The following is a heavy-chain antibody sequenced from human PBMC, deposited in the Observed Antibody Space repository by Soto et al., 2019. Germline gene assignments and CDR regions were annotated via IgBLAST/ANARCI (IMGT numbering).Heavy chain of an antibody. J-gene: IGHJ4*02. CDR2: ISGSGGST. Sequence: PGGSLRLSCAASGFTFTSYAMSWVRQAPGKGLEWVSAISGSGGSTYYADSVKGRFTISRDNSKNTLYLQMNSLRAEDTAVYYCAKGAVPTTQVTLFDYWGQGTLGTAPQ. CDR1: GFTFTSYA. D-gene: IGHD1-1*01. V-gene: IGHV3-23*01. CDR3: AKGAVPTTQVTLFDY.